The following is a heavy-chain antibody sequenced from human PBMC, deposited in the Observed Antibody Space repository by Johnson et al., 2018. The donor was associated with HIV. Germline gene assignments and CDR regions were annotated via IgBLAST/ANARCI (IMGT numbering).Heavy chain of an antibody. CDR3: ARDGRDGYNYRWLWGAFDI. J-gene: IGHJ3*02. CDR1: GLNVSSTY. V-gene: IGHV3-53*01. D-gene: IGHD5-24*01. CDR2: MYRGGST. Sequence: ASGLNVSSTYMSWVRQAPGKGLEWVSVMYRGGSTYYPDSVQGRFNISRDNPKNTLYLQMNSLRAEDTAVYYCARDGRDGYNYRWLWGAFDIWGQGTMVTVSS.